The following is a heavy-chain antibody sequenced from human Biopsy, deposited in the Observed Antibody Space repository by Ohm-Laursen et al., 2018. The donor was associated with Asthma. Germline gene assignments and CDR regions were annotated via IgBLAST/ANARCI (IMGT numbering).Heavy chain of an antibody. V-gene: IGHV4-39*01. CDR1: GGSMTPTSHY. Sequence: LSLTCTVSGGSMTPTSHYWDWIRQAPGKGLEWIGYISYGGKTSYNPSLKNRVTISRDTSKNQFSLRLTSVTAADTAVYFCVRRITIFGVVQKDHGMDAWGQGTTVIVSS. CDR2: ISYGGKT. CDR3: VRRITIFGVVQKDHGMDA. J-gene: IGHJ6*02. D-gene: IGHD3-3*01.